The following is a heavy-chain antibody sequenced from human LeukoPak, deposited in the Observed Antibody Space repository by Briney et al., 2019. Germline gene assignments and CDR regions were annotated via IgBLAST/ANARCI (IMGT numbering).Heavy chain of an antibody. J-gene: IGHJ4*02. CDR2: IYWDDDK. CDR1: GFSLSTSGVG. CDR3: ARTLVDYVWGSYRYTGFDY. V-gene: IGHV2-5*02. D-gene: IGHD3-16*02. Sequence: SGPTLVKPTQTLTLTCTFSGFSLSTSGVGVGWIRQPPGKALEWLALIYWDDDKLYSPSLKSRLTITKDTSKNQVVLTMTNMDPVDTATYYCARTLVDYVWGSYRYTGFDYWGQGTLVTVSS.